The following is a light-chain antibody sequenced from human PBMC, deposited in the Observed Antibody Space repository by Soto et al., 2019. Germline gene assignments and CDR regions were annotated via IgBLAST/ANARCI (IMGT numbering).Light chain of an antibody. CDR2: EVT. CDR1: SSDVGGHNY. J-gene: IGLJ3*02. V-gene: IGLV2-14*01. Sequence: QSALTQPASVSGSPGQSITISCTGTSSDVGGHNYVSWYRQDPGKAPKLIIYEVTNRPSGVSDRFSGSKSDNTASLTISGLQAEDEADYYCSSYTSISTWVFGGGTQLTVL. CDR3: SSYTSISTWV.